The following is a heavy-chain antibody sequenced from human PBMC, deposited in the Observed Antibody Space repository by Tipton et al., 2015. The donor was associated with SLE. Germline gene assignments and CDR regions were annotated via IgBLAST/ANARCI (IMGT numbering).Heavy chain of an antibody. CDR1: GGSISSSSYY. D-gene: IGHD2-15*01. CDR3: ARVRSDIVVVVAATYAFDI. Sequence: TLSLTCTVSGGSISSSSYYWGWIRQPPGKGLEWIGSIYYSGSTYYNPPLKSRVTISVDTSKNQFSLKLSSVTAADTAVYYCARVRSDIVVVVAATYAFDIWGQGTMVTVSS. CDR2: IYYSGST. J-gene: IGHJ3*02. V-gene: IGHV4-39*07.